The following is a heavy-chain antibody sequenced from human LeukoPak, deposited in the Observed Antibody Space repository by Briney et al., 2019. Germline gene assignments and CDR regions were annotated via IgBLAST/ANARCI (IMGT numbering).Heavy chain of an antibody. CDR3: ARASLSSLLTFDY. V-gene: IGHV3-7*04. CDR1: GFTSSSYW. D-gene: IGHD2-15*01. J-gene: IGHJ4*02. CDR2: IKQDGSQK. Sequence: GGSLRLSCAASGFTSSSYWMNWGRQAPGKGLGWVAIIKQDGSQKYYVDSVKGRFTISTDTAKNSLYLLMNSLRAEDTAVYYCARASLSSLLTFDYWGQGTLVTVSS.